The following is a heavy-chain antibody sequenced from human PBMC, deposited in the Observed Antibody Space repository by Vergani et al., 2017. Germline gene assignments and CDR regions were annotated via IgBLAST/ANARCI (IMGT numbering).Heavy chain of an antibody. CDR2: ISYSGST. V-gene: IGHV4-39*01. D-gene: IGHD1-26*01. Sequence: QLQLQESGPGLVKPSETLSLTCTVSGGSISSSSYYWGWIRQPPGKGLEWIGSISYSGSTYYNPSLKSRVTISVDTSKNQFALKLSSVTAADTAVYYCARQGSGSYSTNFDYWGQGTLVTVSS. CDR1: GGSISSSSYY. CDR3: ARQGSGSYSTNFDY. J-gene: IGHJ4*02.